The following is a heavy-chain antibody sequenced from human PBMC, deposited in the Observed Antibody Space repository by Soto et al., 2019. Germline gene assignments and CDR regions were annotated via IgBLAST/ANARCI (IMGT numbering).Heavy chain of an antibody. Sequence: EVQLVESGGGLVQPGGSLRLSCAASRFTFSDYWMSWVRQAPGKGLECVANIKTDGSEKYYVDPVKGRFTISRDNAKNSLHLQMNSLRAEDTAVYYCASSMGRGGNDYWGQGTLVAVSS. CDR3: ASSMGRGGNDY. CDR1: RFTFSDYW. V-gene: IGHV3-7*05. D-gene: IGHD3-10*01. CDR2: IKTDGSEK. J-gene: IGHJ4*02.